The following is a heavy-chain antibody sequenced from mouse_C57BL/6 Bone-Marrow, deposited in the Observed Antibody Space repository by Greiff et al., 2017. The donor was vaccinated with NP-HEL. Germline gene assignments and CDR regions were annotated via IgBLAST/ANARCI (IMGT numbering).Heavy chain of an antibody. J-gene: IGHJ1*03. Sequence: VQLQQSGAELVKPGASVKMSCKASGYTFTTYPIEWMKQNHGKSLEWIGNFHPYNDDTKYNEKFKGKATLTVEKSSSTVYVELSRLTSDDSAVYYCARGRSNYNWYFDVWGTGTTVTVSS. CDR1: GYTFTTYP. CDR2: FHPYNDDT. CDR3: ARGRSNYNWYFDV. V-gene: IGHV1-47*01. D-gene: IGHD2-5*01.